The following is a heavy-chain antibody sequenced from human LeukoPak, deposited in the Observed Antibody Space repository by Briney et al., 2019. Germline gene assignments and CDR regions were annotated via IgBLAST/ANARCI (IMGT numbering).Heavy chain of an antibody. Sequence: GGSLRLSCAASGFTFDDYGMSWVRQAPGKGLEWVSGINWNGGSTGYADSVKGRFTISRDNAKNSLYLQMNSLRAEDTAVYYCATDPGDYDYGDYGWFDPWGQGTLVTVSS. CDR3: ATDPGDYDYGDYGWFDP. V-gene: IGHV3-20*04. D-gene: IGHD4-17*01. J-gene: IGHJ5*02. CDR1: GFTFDDYG. CDR2: INWNGGST.